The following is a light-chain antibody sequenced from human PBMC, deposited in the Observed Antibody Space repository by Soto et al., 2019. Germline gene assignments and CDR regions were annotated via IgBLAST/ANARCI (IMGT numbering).Light chain of an antibody. CDR1: QNVSRF. J-gene: IGKJ4*01. CDR2: DTS. V-gene: IGKV3-11*01. CDR3: QQRSNWPPLT. Sequence: EIVFTQSPATLSVSPGERATLSCRASQNVSRFLAWYQRRPGQAPRLVIYDTSKRASDTPARFSGSGSGTDSTLTISSLEPEDVAVYYCQQRSNWPPLTFGGGTKVDIK.